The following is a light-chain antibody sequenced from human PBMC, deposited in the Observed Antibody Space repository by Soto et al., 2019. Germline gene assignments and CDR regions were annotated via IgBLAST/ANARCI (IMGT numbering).Light chain of an antibody. CDR1: QSVSTH. Sequence: EIVMKQSPATLSVSPGEGATLSCRASQSVSTHLAWYQQIPGQAPRLLIYGTSTRAAGIPARFSGRGSGTEFTFTISSLQSEDFAVYHCQQYHDWPITFGQGTRLEIK. V-gene: IGKV3-15*01. J-gene: IGKJ5*01. CDR3: QQYHDWPIT. CDR2: GTS.